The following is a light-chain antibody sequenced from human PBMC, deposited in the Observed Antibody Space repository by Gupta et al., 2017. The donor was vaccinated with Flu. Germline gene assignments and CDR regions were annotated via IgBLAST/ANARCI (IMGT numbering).Light chain of an antibody. V-gene: IGKV3-11*01. CDR2: DAS. CDR1: QSVSSY. J-gene: IGKJ2*01. Sequence: EIVLTQSPATLSLSPGERATLSCRASQSVSSYLAWYQQKPGQAPRLLIYDASNRATGIPARFSGSGSGTDFTLTISSLEPEDVALYACQQRSHGPHTFGQGTKLEI. CDR3: QQRSHGPHT.